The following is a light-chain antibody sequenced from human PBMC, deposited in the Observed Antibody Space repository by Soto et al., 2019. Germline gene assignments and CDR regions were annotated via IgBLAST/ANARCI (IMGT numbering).Light chain of an antibody. CDR2: DAS. CDR1: QGISSY. J-gene: IGKJ1*01. Sequence: AIQLTQSPSSLSASVGDRVTITCRASQGISSYLAWYQQKPGKAPKLLVYDASSLESGVPSRFSGSGSGTEFTLTISSLQPDDFATYYCQQYNSYPWTFGQGTKVDIK. V-gene: IGKV1-13*02. CDR3: QQYNSYPWT.